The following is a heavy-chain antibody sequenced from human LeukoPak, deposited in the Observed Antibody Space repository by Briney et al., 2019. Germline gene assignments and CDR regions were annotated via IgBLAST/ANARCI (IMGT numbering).Heavy chain of an antibody. D-gene: IGHD2-15*01. V-gene: IGHV1-2*02. Sequence: ASVKVSCKASGYTFTGYYMHWVRQAPGQGREGMGWINPNSGGTNYAQKFQGRVTMTRDTSISTAYMELSRLRSDDTAVYYCARRKLGYCSGGSCYSGWFDPWGQGTLVTVSS. CDR1: GYTFTGYY. CDR2: INPNSGGT. CDR3: ARRKLGYCSGGSCYSGWFDP. J-gene: IGHJ5*02.